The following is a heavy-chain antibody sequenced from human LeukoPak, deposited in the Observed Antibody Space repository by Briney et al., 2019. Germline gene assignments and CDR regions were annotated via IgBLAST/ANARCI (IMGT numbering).Heavy chain of an antibody. CDR2: IYHSGST. J-gene: IGHJ5*02. Sequence: SETLSLTCTVSGGSISSGGYYWSWIRQPPGKGLEWIGYIYHSGSTYYNPSLKSRVTISVDRSKNQFSLKLSSVTAADTAVYYCARVLAKRTNWFDPWGQGTLVTVSS. CDR1: GGSISSGGYY. V-gene: IGHV4-30-2*01. CDR3: ARVLAKRTNWFDP.